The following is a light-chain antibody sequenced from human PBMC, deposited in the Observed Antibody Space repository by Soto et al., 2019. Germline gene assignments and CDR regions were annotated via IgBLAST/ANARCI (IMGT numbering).Light chain of an antibody. CDR3: QQRYRWPET. Sequence: EVVLTQSPDTLSLSPEERATISCRASQSVTNFLAWYQQRPGQSPSLLIYNASHRATGIPARFSGSGSGTDFTLTISSLESEDFTVYYCQQRYRWPETFGQGTKVDIK. V-gene: IGKV3-11*01. CDR1: QSVTNF. CDR2: NAS. J-gene: IGKJ1*01.